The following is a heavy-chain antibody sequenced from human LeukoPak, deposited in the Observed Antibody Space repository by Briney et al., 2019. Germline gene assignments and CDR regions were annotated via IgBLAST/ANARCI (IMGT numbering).Heavy chain of an antibody. D-gene: IGHD5-12*01. Sequence: ASVKVSCKASGYTFTGYYMHWVRQAPGQGLEWMGWINPNSGGTNYAQKFQGRVTMTRDTSISTAYMELSRLRSDDTAVYYCARVRDSGYDYEDYWGQGTLVTVSS. CDR1: GYTFTGYY. V-gene: IGHV1-2*02. CDR2: INPNSGGT. CDR3: ARVRDSGYDYEDY. J-gene: IGHJ4*02.